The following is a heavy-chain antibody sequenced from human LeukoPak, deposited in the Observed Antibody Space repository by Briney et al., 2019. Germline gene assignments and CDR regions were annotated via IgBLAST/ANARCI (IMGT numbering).Heavy chain of an antibody. CDR3: TAARPDGDGHFVY. CDR2: ISSSSSTI. J-gene: IGHJ4*02. CDR1: GFTFSSYS. V-gene: IGHV3-48*01. D-gene: IGHD6-6*01. Sequence: PGGSLRLSCAASGFTFSSYSMNWVRQAPGKGLEWVSYISSSSSTIYYADSVKGRFTISRDNAKNSLYLQMNSLRAEDTALYYCTAARPDGDGHFVYWGQGTLVTVSS.